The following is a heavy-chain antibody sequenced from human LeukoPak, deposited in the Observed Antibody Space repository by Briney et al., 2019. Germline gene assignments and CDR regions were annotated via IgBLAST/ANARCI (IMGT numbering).Heavy chain of an antibody. V-gene: IGHV4-39*01. J-gene: IGHJ6*03. CDR2: IYYSGST. Sequence: PSETLSLTCTVSGGSISSSSYYWGWIRQPPGKGPEWIGSIYYSGSTYYNPSLKSRVTISVDTSKNQFSLKLSSVTAADTAVYYCARSYSSSSHYYYYYMDVWGKGTTVTVSS. CDR1: GGSISSSSYY. CDR3: ARSYSSSSHYYYYYMDV. D-gene: IGHD6-6*01.